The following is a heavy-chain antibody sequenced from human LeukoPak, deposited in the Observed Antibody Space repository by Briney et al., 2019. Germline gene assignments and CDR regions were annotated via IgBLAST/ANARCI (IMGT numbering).Heavy chain of an antibody. CDR3: AADLSYYYDSSGYYYSLDY. D-gene: IGHD3-22*01. V-gene: IGHV1-46*01. CDR1: GYTFSSFY. Sequence: ASVKVSCKASGYTFSSFYIHWVRQAPGQGLEWMGIINPRDGSTSYAQKFQGRVTVTRDTSTSTVYMELSSLRSEDTAVYYCAADLSYYYDSSGYYYSLDYWGQGTLVTVSS. J-gene: IGHJ4*02. CDR2: INPRDGST.